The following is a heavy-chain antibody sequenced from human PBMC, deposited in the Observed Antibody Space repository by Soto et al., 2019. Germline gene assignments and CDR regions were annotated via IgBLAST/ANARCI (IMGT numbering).Heavy chain of an antibody. D-gene: IGHD6-13*01. J-gene: IGHJ4*02. CDR1: GGSISSYY. V-gene: IGHV4-59*01. Sequence: SETLSLTCSVSGGSISSYYWSWIRQPPGKGLEWIGYIHYSGSTNYNPSLKSRVTISVDTSKNQFSLKLSSVTAADTAVYYCAIPRRQQLAVFDYWGQGTLVTV. CDR3: AIPRRQQLAVFDY. CDR2: IHYSGST.